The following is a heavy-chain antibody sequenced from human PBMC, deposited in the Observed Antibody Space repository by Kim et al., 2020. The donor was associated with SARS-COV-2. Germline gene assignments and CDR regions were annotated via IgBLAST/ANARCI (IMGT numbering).Heavy chain of an antibody. V-gene: IGHV4-34*01. Sequence: SETLSLTCAVYGGSFSGYYWSWIRQPPGKGLEWIGEINHSGSTNYNPSLKSRVTISVDTSKNQFSLKLSSVTAADTAVYYCARARTGGYYYDSRGRFDPWGQGTLVTVSS. J-gene: IGHJ5*02. CDR1: GGSFSGYY. D-gene: IGHD3-22*01. CDR2: INHSGST. CDR3: ARARTGGYYYDSRGRFDP.